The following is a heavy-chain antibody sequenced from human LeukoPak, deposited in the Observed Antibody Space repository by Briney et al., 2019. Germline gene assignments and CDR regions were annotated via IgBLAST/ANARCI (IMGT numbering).Heavy chain of an antibody. Sequence: GGSLRLSCAASGLTFKNALMTWVRQAPGRGLEWVGRVWNTGTTDYAAPVTGRFAISRDDSKNTLYLQMNSLKIEDTAIYYCASAPTTGGLPYFDFWGRGTLVTVSS. CDR2: VWNTGTT. D-gene: IGHD1-1*01. CDR3: ASAPTTGGLPYFDF. CDR1: GLTFKNAL. J-gene: IGHJ4*02. V-gene: IGHV3-15*01.